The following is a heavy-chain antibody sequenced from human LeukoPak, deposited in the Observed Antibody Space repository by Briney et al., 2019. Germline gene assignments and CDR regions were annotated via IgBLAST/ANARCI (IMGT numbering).Heavy chain of an antibody. Sequence: PSETLSLTCTVSGGSISSSSYYWGWIRQPPGKGLEWIGYIYYSGSTNYNPSLKSRVTISVDTSKNQFSLKLSSVTAADTAVYYCARAYGSGSQKDGWFDPWGQGTLVTVSS. CDR2: IYYSGST. J-gene: IGHJ5*02. V-gene: IGHV4-61*05. CDR1: GGSISSSSYY. D-gene: IGHD3-10*01. CDR3: ARAYGSGSQKDGWFDP.